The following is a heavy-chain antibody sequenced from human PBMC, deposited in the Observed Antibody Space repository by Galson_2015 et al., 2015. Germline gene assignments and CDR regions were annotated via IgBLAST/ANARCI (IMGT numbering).Heavy chain of an antibody. CDR3: ATGGDSSGWYGGSGDY. CDR1: GGPIRSGGYY. Sequence: SLSLTCTVSGGPIRSGGYYWTWIRQHPRKGLGRLGYFYYGGSTYYNPSLKSRVTISVDTSKNQLSLKLSSVTAADTAVYYWATGGDSSGWYGGSGDYWGQGTLVTVSS. D-gene: IGHD6-19*01. V-gene: IGHV4-31*03. CDR2: FYYGGST. J-gene: IGHJ4*02.